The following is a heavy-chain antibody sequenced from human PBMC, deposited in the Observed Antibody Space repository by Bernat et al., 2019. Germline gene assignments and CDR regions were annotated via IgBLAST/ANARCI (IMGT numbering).Heavy chain of an antibody. J-gene: IGHJ4*02. CDR1: GFTFSSYE. Sequence: VQLVESGGGLVQPGGSLRLSCAASGFTFSSYEMNWVRQAPGKGLEWVANIKQDGSEKYYVDSVKARFTISRDNAKNSLYLQMNSLRAEDTAVYYCARAWASSNPVDFWGQGTLVTVSS. CDR3: ARAWASSNPVDF. CDR2: IKQDGSEK. V-gene: IGHV3-7*01. D-gene: IGHD4-11*01.